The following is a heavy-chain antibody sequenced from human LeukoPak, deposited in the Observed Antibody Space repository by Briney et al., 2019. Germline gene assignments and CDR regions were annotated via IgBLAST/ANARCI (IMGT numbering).Heavy chain of an antibody. V-gene: IGHV4-34*01. CDR1: GGSISSYY. D-gene: IGHD5-12*01. Sequence: SETLSLTCTVSGGSISSYYWSWIRQPPGKGREWIGEINHSGSTNYNPSLKSRVTISVDTSKNQFSLKLSSVTAADTAVYYCARTRRIYSGYELFDYWGQGTLVTVSS. J-gene: IGHJ4*02. CDR3: ARTRRIYSGYELFDY. CDR2: INHSGST.